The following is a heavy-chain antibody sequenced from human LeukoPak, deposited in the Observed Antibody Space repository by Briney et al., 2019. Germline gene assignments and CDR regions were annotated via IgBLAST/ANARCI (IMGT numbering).Heavy chain of an antibody. CDR3: ARQPVVAATPFYYMDV. CDR2: IYTSGST. D-gene: IGHD2-15*01. J-gene: IGHJ6*03. V-gene: IGHV4-4*07. CDR1: GGSISSYY. Sequence: SETLSLTCTVPGGSISSYYWSWIRQPAGKGLEWIGRIYTSGSTNYNPSLKSRVTISVDTSKNQFSLKLSSVTAADTAVYYCARQPVVAATPFYYMDVWGKGAPVTISS.